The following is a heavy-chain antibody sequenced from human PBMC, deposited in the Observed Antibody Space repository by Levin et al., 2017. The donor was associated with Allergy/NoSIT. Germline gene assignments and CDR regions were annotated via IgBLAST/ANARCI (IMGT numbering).Heavy chain of an antibody. CDR1: GFTFSSYA. Sequence: LSLTCAASGFTFSSYAMSWVRQAPGKGLEWVSAIGAGGDYIYYANSLKGRFTVSRDNSKNTLYLQMNSLRAEDTALYYCAKRDGAFDIWGQGTMVTVSS. CDR3: AKRDGAFDI. V-gene: IGHV3-23*01. J-gene: IGHJ3*02. CDR2: IGAGGDYI.